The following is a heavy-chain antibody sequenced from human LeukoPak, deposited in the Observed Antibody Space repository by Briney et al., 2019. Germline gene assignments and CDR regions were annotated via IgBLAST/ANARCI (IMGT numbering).Heavy chain of an antibody. D-gene: IGHD2-15*01. CDR3: ASCSGGSCYSTY. Sequence: ASVKVSCKASGGTSSSYAISWVRQAPGQGLEWMGRIIPILGIANYAQKFQGRVTITADKSTSTAYMELSSLRSEDTAVYYCASCSGGSCYSTYWGQGTLVTVSS. J-gene: IGHJ4*02. CDR2: IIPILGIA. CDR1: GGTSSSYA. V-gene: IGHV1-69*04.